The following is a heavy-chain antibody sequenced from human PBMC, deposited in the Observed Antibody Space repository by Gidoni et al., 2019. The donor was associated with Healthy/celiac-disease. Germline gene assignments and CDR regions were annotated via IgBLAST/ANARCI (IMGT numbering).Heavy chain of an antibody. CDR1: GFPVSSNY. Sequence: EVQLVESGGCLIQPGGSLRLSCAASGFPVSSNYMSWVRQAPGKGLEWVSGIYSGGSTYYADSVKGRFTISRDNSKNTLYLQMNSLRAEDTAVYYCARGIYSSSWDGGVDYWGQGTLVTVSS. CDR3: ARGIYSSSWDGGVDY. J-gene: IGHJ4*02. D-gene: IGHD6-13*01. CDR2: IYSGGST. V-gene: IGHV3-53*01.